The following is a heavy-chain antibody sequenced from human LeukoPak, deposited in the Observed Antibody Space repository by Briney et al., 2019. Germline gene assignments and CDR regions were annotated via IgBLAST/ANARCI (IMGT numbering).Heavy chain of an antibody. V-gene: IGHV4-34*01. Sequence: NPSETLSLTCAVYGGSFSGYYWSWIRQPPGKGLEWIGEINHSGSTNYNPSLKSRVTISVDTSKNQFSLKLSSVTAADTAVYYCARGPNYYDSSGSQSDYWGQGTLVTVSS. CDR3: ARGPNYYDSSGSQSDY. CDR1: GGSFSGYY. CDR2: INHSGST. D-gene: IGHD3-22*01. J-gene: IGHJ4*02.